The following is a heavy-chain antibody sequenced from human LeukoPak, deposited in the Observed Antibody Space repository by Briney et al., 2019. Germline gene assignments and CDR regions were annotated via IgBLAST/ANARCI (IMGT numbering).Heavy chain of an antibody. J-gene: IGHJ4*02. CDR2: ISENGGTT. CDR1: GFTFSSYA. V-gene: IGHV3-23*01. D-gene: IGHD6-13*01. Sequence: GGSLRLSCAASGFTFSSYALSWVRQAPGKGLEWVSGISENGGTTFYADSVKGRFTTTRDNSKNTLYVQMNSLRGEDTAVYYCAKDYGPKQLVFFDSWGQGTLVTVSS. CDR3: AKDYGPKQLVFFDS.